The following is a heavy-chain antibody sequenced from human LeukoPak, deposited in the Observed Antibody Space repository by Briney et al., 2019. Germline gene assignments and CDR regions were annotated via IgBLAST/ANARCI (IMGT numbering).Heavy chain of an antibody. V-gene: IGHV4-34*01. Sequence: SETLSLTCAVYGGSFSGYYWSWIRQPPGKGLEWIGGINHSGSTNYNPSLKSRVTISVDTSKNQFSLKLSSVTAADTAVYYCARAPYSSSSWFDPWGQGTLVTVSS. J-gene: IGHJ5*02. CDR2: INHSGST. CDR1: GGSFSGYY. D-gene: IGHD6-6*01. CDR3: ARAPYSSSSWFDP.